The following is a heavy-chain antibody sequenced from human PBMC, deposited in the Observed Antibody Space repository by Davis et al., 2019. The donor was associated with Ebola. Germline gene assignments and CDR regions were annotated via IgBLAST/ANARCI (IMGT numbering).Heavy chain of an antibody. CDR2: IRSQTDGGTT. Sequence: GESLKISCAGSGFSFSNAWMNWVRQAPGQGLDLVGRIRSQTDGGTTDYAAPVKGRFIISRDDSKNTVYLQMNSLKIEDTAVYYCRANFDYWGQGTLVAVSS. CDR1: GFSFSNAW. CDR3: RANFDY. J-gene: IGHJ4*02. V-gene: IGHV3-15*01.